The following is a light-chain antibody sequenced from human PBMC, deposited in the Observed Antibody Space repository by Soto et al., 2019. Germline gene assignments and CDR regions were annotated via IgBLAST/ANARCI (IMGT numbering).Light chain of an antibody. J-gene: IGKJ1*01. CDR1: QTISSW. CDR3: QHYNSYSEA. CDR2: KAS. V-gene: IGKV1-5*03. Sequence: DIQMTQSSSTLSGSEGDRVTITCRASQTISSWLAWYQQKPGKAPKLLIYKASTLKSGVPSRFSGSGSGTEFTLTISSLQPDDFATYYCQHYNSYSEAFGQGSKVDIK.